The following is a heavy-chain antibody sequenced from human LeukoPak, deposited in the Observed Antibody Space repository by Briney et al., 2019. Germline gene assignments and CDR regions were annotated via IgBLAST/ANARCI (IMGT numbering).Heavy chain of an antibody. V-gene: IGHV4-61*02. CDR3: ARLRGSSSG. CDR2: IYTSGST. J-gene: IGHJ4*02. Sequence: SQTLSLTCTVSGGSISSGSYYWRWIRQPAGKGLEWIGRIYTSGSTNYNPSLKSRVTISVDTSKNQFSLKLSSVTAADTAVYYCARLRGSSSGWGQGTLVTVSS. CDR1: GGSISSGSYY. D-gene: IGHD6-6*01.